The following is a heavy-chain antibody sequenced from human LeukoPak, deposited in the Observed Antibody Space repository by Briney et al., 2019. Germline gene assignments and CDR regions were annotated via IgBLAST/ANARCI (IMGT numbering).Heavy chain of an antibody. D-gene: IGHD3-3*01. CDR1: GGSISSSSYY. Sequence: SSETLSLTCTVSGGSISSSSYYWGWIRQPPGKGLEWIGSIYYSGSTNYNPSLKSRVTISVDTSKNQFSLKLSSVTAADTAVYYCARAAYYDFWSGYFDYWGQGTLVTVSS. J-gene: IGHJ4*02. V-gene: IGHV4-39*07. CDR3: ARAAYYDFWSGYFDY. CDR2: IYYSGST.